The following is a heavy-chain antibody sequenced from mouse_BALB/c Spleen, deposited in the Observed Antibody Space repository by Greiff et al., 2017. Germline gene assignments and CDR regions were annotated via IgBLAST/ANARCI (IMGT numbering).Heavy chain of an antibody. CDR2: ISSGSSTI. CDR3: ARVGANWDRGAWFAY. CDR1: GFTFSSFG. D-gene: IGHD4-1*01. Sequence: DVMLVESGGGLVQPGGSRKLSCAASGFTFSSFGMHWVRQAPEKGLEWVAYISSGSSTIYYADTVKGRFTISRDNPKNTLFLQMTSLRSEDTAMYYCARVGANWDRGAWFAYWGQGTLVTVSA. V-gene: IGHV5-17*02. J-gene: IGHJ3*01.